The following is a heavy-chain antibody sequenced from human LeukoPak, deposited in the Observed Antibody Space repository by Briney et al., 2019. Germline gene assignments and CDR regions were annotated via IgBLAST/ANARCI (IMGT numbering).Heavy chain of an antibody. CDR1: GGTFSSYA. CDR2: IIPIFGTA. V-gene: IGHV1-69*13. J-gene: IGHJ4*02. CDR3: ARDPLVVVPAAQDIVATEVDY. Sequence: GASVKVSCKASGGTFSSYAISWVRQATGQGLEWMGGIIPIFGTANYAQKFQGRVTITADESTSTAYMELSSLRSEDTAVYYCARDPLVVVPAAQDIVATEVDYWGQGTLVTVSS. D-gene: IGHD2-2*01.